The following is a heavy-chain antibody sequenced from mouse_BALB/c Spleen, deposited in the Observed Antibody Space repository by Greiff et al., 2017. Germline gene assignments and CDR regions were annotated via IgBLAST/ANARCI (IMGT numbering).Heavy chain of an antibody. D-gene: IGHD2-4*01. CDR2: ISSGGSYT. Sequence: VKLVESGGDLVKPGGSLKLSCAASGFTFSSYGMSWVRQTPDKRLEWVATISSGGSYTYYPDSVKGRFTISRDNAKNTLYLQMSSLKSEDTAMYYCARQRRSTMITTGDFDYWGQGTTLTVSS. CDR3: ARQRRSTMITTGDFDY. V-gene: IGHV5-6*01. CDR1: GFTFSSYG. J-gene: IGHJ2*01.